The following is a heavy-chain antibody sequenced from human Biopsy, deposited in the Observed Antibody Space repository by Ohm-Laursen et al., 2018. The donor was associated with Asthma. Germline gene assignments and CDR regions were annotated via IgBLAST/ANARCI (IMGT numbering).Heavy chain of an antibody. V-gene: IGHV1-69*13. D-gene: IGHD2-2*01. CDR3: ARKAGSCISRTCYSLDF. J-gene: IGHJ4*02. Sequence: SAKLSCKSLGGTFNTYVIATGREAPGPGVEGMGGINSFFGTTTYPQKFQDRVTITADDSTSTVYMELSSLRSEVPAVYYCARKAGSCISRTCYSLDFWGQGTLVTVSS. CDR1: GGTFNTYV. CDR2: INSFFGTT.